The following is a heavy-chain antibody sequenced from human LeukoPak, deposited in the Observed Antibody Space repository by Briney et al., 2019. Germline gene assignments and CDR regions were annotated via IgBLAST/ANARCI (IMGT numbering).Heavy chain of an antibody. Sequence: GGSLRLSCAASGFTFSTYWMHWVRHAPGKGLVWVSRINTDGSSTTYADSVKGRFTISRDNAKNTVYLQLSSLRAEDTAVYYCGRASYSAATPGYWGQGTLVTVSS. D-gene: IGHD1-26*01. V-gene: IGHV3-74*01. J-gene: IGHJ4*02. CDR1: GFTFSTYW. CDR3: GRASYSAATPGY. CDR2: INTDGSST.